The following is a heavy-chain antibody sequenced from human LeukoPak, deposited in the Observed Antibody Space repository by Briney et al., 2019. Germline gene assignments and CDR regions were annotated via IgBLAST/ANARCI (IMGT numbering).Heavy chain of an antibody. CDR1: GFTFSSYA. J-gene: IGHJ4*02. CDR2: ISGSGGRT. V-gene: IGHV3-23*01. Sequence: GGSLRLSCAASGFTFSSYAMNWVRQAPEKGLEWVSAISGSGGRTYYADSVKGRFTISRDNSKNTLYLQMNSLRAEDTAVYYCARENYDSSGYYFDYWGQGTLVTVSS. D-gene: IGHD3-22*01. CDR3: ARENYDSSGYYFDY.